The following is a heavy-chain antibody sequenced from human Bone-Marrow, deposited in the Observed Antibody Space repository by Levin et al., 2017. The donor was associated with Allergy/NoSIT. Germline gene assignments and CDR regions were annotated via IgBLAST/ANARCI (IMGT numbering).Heavy chain of an antibody. CDR3: ARGGYSSSWHMGY. D-gene: IGHD6-13*01. J-gene: IGHJ4*02. CDR1: GFTFSSYG. Sequence: GESLKISCAASGFTFSSYGMHWVRQAPGKGLEWVAVIWYDGSNKYYADSVKGRFTISRDNSKNTLYLQMNSLRAEDTAVYYCARGGYSSSWHMGYWGQGTLVTVSS. V-gene: IGHV3-33*01. CDR2: IWYDGSNK.